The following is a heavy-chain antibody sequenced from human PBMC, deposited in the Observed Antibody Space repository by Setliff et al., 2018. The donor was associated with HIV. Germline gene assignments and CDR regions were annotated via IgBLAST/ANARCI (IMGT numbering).Heavy chain of an antibody. CDR1: GGSISSDNW. V-gene: IGHV4-4*02. Sequence: SETLSLTCAVSGGSISSDNWWTWVRQAPGRGLEWIGEIYHSEYTNYNPSLKSRVSMSVDKSKNQFSVKLTSVTAADTAVYYCARGHCSGTNCYGVDYYGMDVWGQGTTVTVSS. J-gene: IGHJ6*02. CDR3: ARGHCSGTNCYGVDYYGMDV. CDR2: IYHSEYT. D-gene: IGHD2-2*01.